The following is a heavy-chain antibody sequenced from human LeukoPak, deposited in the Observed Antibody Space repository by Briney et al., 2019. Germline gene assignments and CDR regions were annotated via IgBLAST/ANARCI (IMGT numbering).Heavy chain of an antibody. CDR1: GGTFSSYA. CDR3: EAGIAARRGDYHYSDV. D-gene: IGHD6-6*01. CDR2: IIPIFGTA. J-gene: IGHJ6*03. Sequence: ASVNVSCKSSGGTFSSYAISWVRQAPGPGLERVGGIIPIFGTANYAQTYPGRVTITADESTSTAYMELRSLRSEDTAVYYCEAGIAARRGDYHYSDVWGKGTTVTLSS. V-gene: IGHV1-69*01.